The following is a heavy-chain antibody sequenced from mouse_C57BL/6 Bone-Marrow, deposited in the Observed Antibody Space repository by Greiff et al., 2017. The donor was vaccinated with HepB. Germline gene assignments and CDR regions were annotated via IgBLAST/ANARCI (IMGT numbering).Heavy chain of an antibody. D-gene: IGHD1-1*01. Sequence: EVKLVESGGGLVKPGGSLKLSCAASGFTFSDYGMHWVRQAPEKGLEWVAYISSGSSTIYYADTVKGRFTISRDNAKNTLFLQMTSLRSEDTAMYYCGRAYYYGSSPFAYWGQGTLVTVSA. CDR2: ISSGSSTI. CDR3: GRAYYYGSSPFAY. CDR1: GFTFSDYG. V-gene: IGHV5-17*01. J-gene: IGHJ3*01.